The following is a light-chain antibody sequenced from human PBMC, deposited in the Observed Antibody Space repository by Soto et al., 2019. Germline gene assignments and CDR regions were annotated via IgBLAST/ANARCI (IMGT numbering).Light chain of an antibody. CDR3: SSYVGTNSYV. J-gene: IGLJ1*01. CDR1: SSDVGGYNY. CDR2: EVY. V-gene: IGLV2-8*01. Sequence: QSALTQPPSASGSPGQSVTISCTGTSSDVGGYNYVSWYQHHPGKAPKLIIYEVYKRPSGVPDRFSGSKSGNTAALTVSGLQDEDEADYYCSSYVGTNSYVFGPGTKLTVL.